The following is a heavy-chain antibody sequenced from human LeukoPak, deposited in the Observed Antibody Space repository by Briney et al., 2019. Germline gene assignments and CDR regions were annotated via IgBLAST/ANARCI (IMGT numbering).Heavy chain of an antibody. Sequence: GGSLRLSCAASGFTFDTYGMNWVRQAPGKGLEWVSFITGGSNTIYYADSVKGRFTISRDNAKNSLYLQMNSLRAEDTAVYYCARVAYSSSWYEVGAFDIWGQGTMVTVSS. CDR2: ITGGSNTI. J-gene: IGHJ3*02. D-gene: IGHD6-13*01. V-gene: IGHV3-48*01. CDR3: ARVAYSSSWYEVGAFDI. CDR1: GFTFDTYG.